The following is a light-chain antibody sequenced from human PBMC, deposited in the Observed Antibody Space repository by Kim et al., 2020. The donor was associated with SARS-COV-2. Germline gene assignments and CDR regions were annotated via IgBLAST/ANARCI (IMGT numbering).Light chain of an antibody. CDR2: QDS. CDR1: KLGDKY. CDR3: QAWDSSTEVV. Sequence: SPGPTASITCSGDKLGDKYACWYQQKPGQSPVLVIYQDSKRPSGIPGRFSGSNSENTATLTISGTPAMDEADYYCQAWDSSTEVVFGGGTKLTVL. V-gene: IGLV3-1*01. J-gene: IGLJ2*01.